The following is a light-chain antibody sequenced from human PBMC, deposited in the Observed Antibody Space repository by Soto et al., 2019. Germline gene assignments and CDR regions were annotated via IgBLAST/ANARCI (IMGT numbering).Light chain of an antibody. CDR1: SSDVGASKY. Sequence: QSFLTQPASVSGYPGQSITIACTGTSSDVGASKYVSWYQQQPGEAPKLILYEVTYRPSGVSNRFSGAKSGNTASLTVSGLRAEDEADYYCSSKTSSGTLYVFGAGTKVTVL. CDR3: SSKTSSGTLYV. CDR2: EVT. J-gene: IGLJ1*01. V-gene: IGLV2-14*01.